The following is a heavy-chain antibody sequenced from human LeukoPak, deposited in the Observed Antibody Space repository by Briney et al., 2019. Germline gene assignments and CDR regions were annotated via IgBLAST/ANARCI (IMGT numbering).Heavy chain of an antibody. J-gene: IGHJ4*02. CDR3: ARGYSSSWYLVGYYFDY. CDR2: ISAYNGNT. V-gene: IGHV1-18*01. CDR1: GYTFTSYG. Sequence: ASVKVSCKASGYTFTSYGISWVRQAPGQGLEWMGWISAYNGNTNYAQKLQGRVTMTTDTSTSTAYMELRSLRSDDTAVYYCARGYSSSWYLVGYYFDYWGQGTLVTVSS. D-gene: IGHD6-13*01.